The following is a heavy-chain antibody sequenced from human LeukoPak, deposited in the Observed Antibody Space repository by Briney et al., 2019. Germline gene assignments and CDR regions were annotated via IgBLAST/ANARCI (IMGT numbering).Heavy chain of an antibody. Sequence: PSETLSLTCTVSGGSISSDYWSWIRQPPGKGLEWIGYIYYSGSTNYNPSLKSRVTISVDTSKNQFSLKLSSVTAADTAVYYCARRVVPAAPTVYFDYWGQGTLVTVSS. CDR1: GGSISSDY. CDR2: IYYSGST. V-gene: IGHV4-59*08. D-gene: IGHD2-2*01. CDR3: ARRVVPAAPTVYFDY. J-gene: IGHJ4*02.